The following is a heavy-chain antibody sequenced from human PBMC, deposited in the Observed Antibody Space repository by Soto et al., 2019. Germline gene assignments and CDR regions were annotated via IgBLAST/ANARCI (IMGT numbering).Heavy chain of an antibody. V-gene: IGHV3-74*01. J-gene: IGHJ4*02. D-gene: IGHD1-26*01. CDR2: INSDGSST. Sequence: GGSLRLSCAASGFTFSTYWMHWVRQAPGKGLVWVSRINSDGSSTHYADSVKGRFTISRDNAENTLYLQMNSLRAEDTAVYYCAPKSSGYFYHWGQGPLVPVSP. CDR1: GFTFSTYW. CDR3: APKSSGYFYH.